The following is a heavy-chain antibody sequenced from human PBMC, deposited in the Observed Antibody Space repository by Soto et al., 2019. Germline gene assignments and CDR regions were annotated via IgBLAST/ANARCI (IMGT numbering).Heavy chain of an antibody. Sequence: GGSLRLSCAASGFTFSRYAMSWVRQAPGKGLEWVSTISGSASSTYYADSVKGRFTISRDNSKNTLYLQMNSLRAEDTAVYYCANFPLXXXGYDDDYWGQGTLVTVSS. CDR3: ANFPLXXXGYDDDY. CDR2: ISGSASST. V-gene: IGHV3-23*01. J-gene: IGHJ4*02. CDR1: GFTFSRYA. D-gene: IGHD2-15*01.